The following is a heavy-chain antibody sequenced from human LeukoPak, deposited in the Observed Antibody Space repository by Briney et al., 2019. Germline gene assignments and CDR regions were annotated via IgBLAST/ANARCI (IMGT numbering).Heavy chain of an antibody. D-gene: IGHD1-14*01. CDR3: ASGGNPRNDYFDY. Sequence: GGSLRLSCAASGFTFSSYWMHWVRQAPGKGLVWVSRINSDGSSTSYADSVKGRFTISRDNAKNTLYLQMNSLRAEDTAVYYCASGGNPRNDYFDYWGQGTLVTVSP. CDR1: GFTFSSYW. V-gene: IGHV3-74*01. CDR2: INSDGSST. J-gene: IGHJ4*02.